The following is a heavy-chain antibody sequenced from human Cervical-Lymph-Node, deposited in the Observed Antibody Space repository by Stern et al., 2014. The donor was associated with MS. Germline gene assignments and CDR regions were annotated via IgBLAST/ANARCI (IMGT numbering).Heavy chain of an antibody. V-gene: IGHV4-59*01. CDR2: VSYSGST. CDR3: ARDLWGPPPDY. CDR1: GGSLRDYC. D-gene: IGHD3-16*01. J-gene: IGHJ4*02. Sequence: QVQLQESGPGLVKPSETLSLTCTVSGGSLRDYCWSWIRQSPGKGLEWIGCVSYSGSTNYNPSLKSRLTISVDTSKNQFSLKLTSVTAADTAVYYCARDLWGPPPDYWGQGTLVTVSS.